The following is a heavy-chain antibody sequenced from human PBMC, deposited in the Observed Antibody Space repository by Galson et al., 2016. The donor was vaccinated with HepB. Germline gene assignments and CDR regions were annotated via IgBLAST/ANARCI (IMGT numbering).Heavy chain of an antibody. CDR2: ISVSGSKI. J-gene: IGHJ4*02. Sequence: SLRLSCAASGFAFNSYSMNWVRQAPGKGLEWVSSISVSGSKIYYAGSVQGRFIISRDNARNSLYLQMNSLRGEDTAIYYCARACGGDCYLSDYWGQGTLVTVSS. D-gene: IGHD2-21*02. V-gene: IGHV3-21*01. CDR1: GFAFNSYS. CDR3: ARACGGDCYLSDY.